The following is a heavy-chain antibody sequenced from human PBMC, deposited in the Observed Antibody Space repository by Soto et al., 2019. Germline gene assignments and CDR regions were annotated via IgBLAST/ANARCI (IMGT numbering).Heavy chain of an antibody. J-gene: IGHJ5*02. Sequence: SETLSLPCTVSGGSISSSPYFWGWIRQPPGKGLEWIASVSYSGGTYYNPSLKSRVTISVDTSKKQFSPNLTSVTAADTAFYYCSRRAPEGFDPWGQGTQVTVSS. V-gene: IGHV4-39*01. CDR2: VSYSGGT. CDR1: GGSISSSPYF. CDR3: SRRAPEGFDP.